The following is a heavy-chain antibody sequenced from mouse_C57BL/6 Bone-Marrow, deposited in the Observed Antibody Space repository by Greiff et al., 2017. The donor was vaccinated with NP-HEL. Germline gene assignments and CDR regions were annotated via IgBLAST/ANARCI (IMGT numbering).Heavy chain of an antibody. CDR2: IWSGGST. D-gene: IGHD1-1*01. V-gene: IGHV2-4*01. Sequence: VQGVESGPGLVQPSQSLSITCTVSGFSLTSYGVHWVRQPPGKGLEWLGVIWSGGSTDYNAAFISRLSISKDNSKSQVFFKMNSLQADDTAIYYCAISFYYGSSLYAMDYWGQGTSVTVSS. CDR1: GFSLTSYG. J-gene: IGHJ4*01. CDR3: AISFYYGSSLYAMDY.